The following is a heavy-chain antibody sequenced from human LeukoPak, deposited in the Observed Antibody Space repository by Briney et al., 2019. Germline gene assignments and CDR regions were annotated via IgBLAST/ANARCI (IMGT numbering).Heavy chain of an antibody. CDR1: GFTVSSNY. Sequence: GGSLRLSCAASGFTVSSNYMSWVRQAPGQGLEWVSVIYSGGSTYYAASVKGRFTISRDNSKNTLYLQMNSLRAEDTAVYYCARDVGVYDSSGYHDAFGIWGQGTMVTVA. D-gene: IGHD3-22*01. J-gene: IGHJ3*02. V-gene: IGHV3-53*01. CDR3: ARDVGVYDSSGYHDAFGI. CDR2: IYSGGST.